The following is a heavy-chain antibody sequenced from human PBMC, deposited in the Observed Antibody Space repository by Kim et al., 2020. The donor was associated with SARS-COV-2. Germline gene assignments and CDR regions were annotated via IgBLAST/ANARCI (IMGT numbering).Heavy chain of an antibody. D-gene: IGHD3-22*01. V-gene: IGHV3-23*01. CDR3: AKRSIRYYYDSSGYFDY. Sequence: EKGRFNISRNNSKNKLNLQMNSLRAADTAVYYCAKRSIRYYYDSSGYFDYWGQGTLVTVSS. J-gene: IGHJ4*02.